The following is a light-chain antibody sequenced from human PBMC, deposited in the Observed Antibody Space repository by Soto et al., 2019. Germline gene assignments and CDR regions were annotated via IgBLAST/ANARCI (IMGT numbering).Light chain of an antibody. CDR2: WAS. J-gene: IGKJ1*01. Sequence: DIVMTQSPDSLAVSLGERATINCKSSQTVLYSSNYLAWYQQKPGQPPKLLIYWASTRESGVPDRFSGSGSGTDLTLTISSLQAEDVAVYYCQQYHTTPVTFGQGTKVEIK. V-gene: IGKV4-1*01. CDR3: QQYHTTPVT. CDR1: QTVLYSSNY.